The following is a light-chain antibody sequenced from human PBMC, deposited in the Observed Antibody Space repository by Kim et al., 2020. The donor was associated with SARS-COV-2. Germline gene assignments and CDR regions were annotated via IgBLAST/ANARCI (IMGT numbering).Light chain of an antibody. CDR1: SGHRSYA. CDR2: VNSDGSH. CDR3: ETWDSGNWV. J-gene: IGLJ3*02. V-gene: IGLV4-69*01. Sequence: ASVKLTCTLSSGHRSYAIAWHQQQPEKGPRYLMKVNSDGSHSKGDGIPDRFSGSSSGAERYLTISSLQSEDEADYYCETWDSGNWVFGGGTQLTVL.